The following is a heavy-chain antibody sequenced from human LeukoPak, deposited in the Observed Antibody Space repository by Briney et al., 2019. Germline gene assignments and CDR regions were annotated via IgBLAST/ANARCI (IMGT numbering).Heavy chain of an antibody. J-gene: IGHJ4*02. CDR2: ISETGGNT. CDR3: AKDRPTVEQHYFDY. CDR1: GFTFSSYA. Sequence: GGSLRLSCAASGFTFSSYAMTWVRQAPGKGLEWVSGISETGGNTYYADSVKGRFTISRDNSKNTLYLQMNSLRAEDTAVYYCAKDRPTVEQHYFDYWGQGTLVTVSS. V-gene: IGHV3-23*01. D-gene: IGHD4-11*01.